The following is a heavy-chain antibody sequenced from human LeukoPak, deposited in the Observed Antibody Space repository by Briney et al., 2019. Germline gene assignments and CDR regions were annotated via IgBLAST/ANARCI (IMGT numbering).Heavy chain of an antibody. CDR1: GGSISSYY. Sequence: SETLSLTCTVSGGSISSYYWSWIRQPPGKGLEWIGYIYYSGSTNYNPSLKSRVTISVDTSKNQFSLKLSSVTAADMAVYYCARLVQMGYYYYGMDVWGQGTTVTVSS. D-gene: IGHD1-1*01. V-gene: IGHV4-59*08. J-gene: IGHJ6*02. CDR3: ARLVQMGYYYYGMDV. CDR2: IYYSGST.